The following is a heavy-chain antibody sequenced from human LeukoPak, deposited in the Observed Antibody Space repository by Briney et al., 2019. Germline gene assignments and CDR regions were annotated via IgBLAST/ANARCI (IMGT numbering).Heavy chain of an antibody. CDR2: IIPIFGTA. V-gene: IGHV1-69*01. J-gene: IGHJ4*02. D-gene: IGHD2-2*01. CDR1: GGTFSSYA. Sequence: SVKVSCKVSGGTFSSYAISWVRQAPGQGLEWMGGIIPIFGTANYAQKFQGRVTITADESTSTAYMELSSLRSEDTAVYYCARENCSSTSCYFDYWGQGTLVTVSS. CDR3: ARENCSSTSCYFDY.